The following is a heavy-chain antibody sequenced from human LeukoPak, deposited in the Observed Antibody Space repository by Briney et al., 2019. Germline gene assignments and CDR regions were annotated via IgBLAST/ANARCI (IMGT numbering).Heavy chain of an antibody. CDR1: GGSFSGYY. V-gene: IGHV4-34*01. Sequence: SETLSLTCAVYGGSFSGYYWSWVRQPPGKGLEWIGEINHSGSTNYNPSLKSRVTISVDTSKNQFSLKLSSVTAADTAVYYCARGRSSMVRGYYYYYMDVWGKGTTVTISS. CDR2: INHSGST. J-gene: IGHJ6*03. CDR3: ARGRSSMVRGYYYYYMDV. D-gene: IGHD3-10*01.